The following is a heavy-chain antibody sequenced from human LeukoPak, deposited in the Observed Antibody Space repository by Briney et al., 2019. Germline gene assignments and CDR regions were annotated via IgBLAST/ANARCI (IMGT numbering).Heavy chain of an antibody. J-gene: IGHJ4*02. D-gene: IGHD7-27*01. CDR2: IYHSGST. Sequence: SETLSLTCTVSGYSISSGYYWGWIRQPPGKGLEWIGSIYHSGSTYYNPSLKSRVTMSVDTSQNQFSLKLSSVTAADTAVYYCARVSTGGPRRHFDYWGQGTLVTVSS. CDR1: GYSISSGYY. CDR3: ARVSTGGPRRHFDY. V-gene: IGHV4-38-2*02.